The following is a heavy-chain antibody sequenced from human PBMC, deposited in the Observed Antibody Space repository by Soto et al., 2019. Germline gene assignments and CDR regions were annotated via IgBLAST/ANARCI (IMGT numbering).Heavy chain of an antibody. J-gene: IGHJ4*02. CDR3: AKVTRAHGREAIDS. CDR2: IGGSGGGT. D-gene: IGHD1-26*01. Sequence: EVQLLESGGGLVQPGGSLRLSCAASGFTFSSYAMSWVRQAPGKGLEWVSGIGGSGGGTYYADSVKGRFTISRDNSKNTLYLQMNSPRADDTAVYSCAKVTRAHGREAIDSWGQGTVVTVSS. V-gene: IGHV3-23*01. CDR1: GFTFSSYA.